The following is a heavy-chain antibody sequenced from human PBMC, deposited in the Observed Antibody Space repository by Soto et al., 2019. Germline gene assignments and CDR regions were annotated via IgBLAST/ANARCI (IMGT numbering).Heavy chain of an antibody. CDR2: ISTYNGDT. CDR1: GYTFTSYG. CDR3: ASPLFFGGKKPFAP. J-gene: IGHJ5*02. Sequence: GASVKVSCKASGYTFTSYGISWVRQAPGQGLEWMGWISTYNGDTNYAQKLQGRVTMTTDTSTSTAYMELRSLSSDDTAVYYCASPLFFGGKKPFAPGGRGTLAT. D-gene: IGHD3-16*01. V-gene: IGHV1-18*01.